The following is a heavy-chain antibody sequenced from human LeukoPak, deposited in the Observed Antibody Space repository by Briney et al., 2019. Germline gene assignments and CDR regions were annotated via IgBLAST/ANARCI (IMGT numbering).Heavy chain of an antibody. D-gene: IGHD2-21*01. CDR1: GGSIGSGGYY. Sequence: SETLSLTCTVSGGSIGSGGYYWSWIRQHPGKGLEWIGYIYYSGSTYYNPSLKSRVTISVDRSKNQFSLKLSSVTAADTAVYYCARDKLGGYCGGDCFDYWGQGTLVTVSS. CDR3: ARDKLGGYCGGDCFDY. V-gene: IGHV4-31*03. CDR2: IYYSGST. J-gene: IGHJ4*02.